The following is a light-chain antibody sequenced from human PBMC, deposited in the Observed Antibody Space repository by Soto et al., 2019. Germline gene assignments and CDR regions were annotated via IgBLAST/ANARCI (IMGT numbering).Light chain of an antibody. V-gene: IGKV3-20*01. J-gene: IGKJ1*01. CDR3: QQYGSQGT. CDR1: QSVSNNY. Sequence: VPLTPYRVTLTLSQGDRSTLSCMASQSVSNNYLAWYQQKPGQAPRLLIYGASNRATGIPDRFSGSGSGTDFTLTIRRLEDDDFAVYYWQQYGSQGTFGQGTKVDIK. CDR2: GAS.